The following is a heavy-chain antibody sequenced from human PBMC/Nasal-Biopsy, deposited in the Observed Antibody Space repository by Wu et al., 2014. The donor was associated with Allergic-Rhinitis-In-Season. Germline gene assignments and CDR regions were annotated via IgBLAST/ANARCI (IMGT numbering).Heavy chain of an antibody. D-gene: IGHD6-19*01. V-gene: IGHV4-61*02. Sequence: TLSLTCTVSGGSVSSGGSYWTWIRQPAGKELEWIGRVYSSGTTNYSPSLESRVIISSDMSKSQFSLELTSVTAADTAVYYCARGPRRRLDYWGRGTLVTVS. CDR2: VYSSGTT. CDR1: GGSVSSGGSY. J-gene: IGHJ4*02. CDR3: ARGPRRRLDY.